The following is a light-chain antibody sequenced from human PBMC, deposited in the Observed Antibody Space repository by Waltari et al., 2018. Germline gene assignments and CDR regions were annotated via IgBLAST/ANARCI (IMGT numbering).Light chain of an antibody. CDR2: DAS. CDR1: QGISSY. V-gene: IGKV1-9*01. Sequence: IQLTQSTASLSASVGDRVTITCRASQGISSYLAWYQQKPGKAPKLRIYDASTLQSRVPSRFSGSGSGTDFTLTISSLQPEDFATYYCQQLNSYPLTFGGGTKVEIK. J-gene: IGKJ4*01. CDR3: QQLNSYPLT.